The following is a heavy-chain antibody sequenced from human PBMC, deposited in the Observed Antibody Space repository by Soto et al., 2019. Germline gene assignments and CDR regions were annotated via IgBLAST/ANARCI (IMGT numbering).Heavy chain of an antibody. V-gene: IGHV3-23*01. J-gene: IGHJ6*02. Sequence: RQAPGKGLEWVSGISGSGDSTYYADSVKGRFTISRDNSKNTLFLQMNSLRAEDTAVYYCATTRDASYYYGMDVWGQGTTVTVSS. CDR2: ISGSGDST. CDR3: ATTRDASYYYGMDV. D-gene: IGHD5-12*01.